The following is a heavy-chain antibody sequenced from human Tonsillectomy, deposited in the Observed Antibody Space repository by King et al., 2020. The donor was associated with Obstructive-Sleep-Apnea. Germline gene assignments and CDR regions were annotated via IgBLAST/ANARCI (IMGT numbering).Heavy chain of an antibody. CDR2: INDSGST. V-gene: IGHV4-34*01. J-gene: IGHJ4*02. Sequence: VQLQQWGAGLLKPSETLSLTCAVFGGSFSGHRWSWIRQSPGKGLQWIGEINDSGSTNYNPSLRSRVTISLDTSKNQFSLKLNSVTAAYTAVYYCARRDDYWGQGTLVTVSS. CDR3: ARRDDY. CDR1: GGSFSGHR.